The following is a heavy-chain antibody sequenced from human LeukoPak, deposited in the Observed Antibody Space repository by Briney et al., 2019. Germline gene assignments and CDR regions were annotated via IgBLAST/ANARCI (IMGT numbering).Heavy chain of an antibody. CDR3: ARVGWAVAGRSDWFDP. J-gene: IGHJ5*02. V-gene: IGHV4-39*07. CDR1: GGSISGSSYY. D-gene: IGHD6-19*01. CDR2: IYYSGNT. Sequence: NPSETLSLTCTFSGGSISGSSYYWGWIRQPPGKGLDWIASIYYSGNTFYNPSLKSRVTISVDTSKNQFSLKLSSVTAADTAVYYCARVGWAVAGRSDWFDPWGQGTLVTVSS.